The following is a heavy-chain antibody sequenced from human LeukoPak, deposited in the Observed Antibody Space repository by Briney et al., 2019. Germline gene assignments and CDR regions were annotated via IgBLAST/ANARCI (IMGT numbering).Heavy chain of an antibody. CDR2: ISWSSGRI. J-gene: IGHJ3*02. Sequence: GGSLRLSCAASGFIFSSYSMSWVRQAPGKGLEWVSGISWSSGRIAYADSVKGRFTISRDNAKNSLYLQMNSLRVEDTALYYCAKDFYRLGEFDAFDNWGQGTMVTVSS. V-gene: IGHV3-9*01. CDR1: GFIFSSYS. D-gene: IGHD3-16*01. CDR3: AKDFYRLGEFDAFDN.